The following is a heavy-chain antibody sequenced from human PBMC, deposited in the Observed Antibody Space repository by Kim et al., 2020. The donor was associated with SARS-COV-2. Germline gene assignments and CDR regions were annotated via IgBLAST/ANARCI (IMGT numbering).Heavy chain of an antibody. CDR3: ARHEEYNWNYNPFDY. CDR2: IDPSDSYT. D-gene: IGHD1-7*01. CDR1: GYSFTSYW. Sequence: GESLKISCKGSGYSFTSYWISWVRQMPGKGLEWMGRIDPSDSYTNYSPSFQGHVTISADKSISTAYLQWSSLKASDTAMYYCARHEEYNWNYNPFDYWGQGTLVTVSS. J-gene: IGHJ4*02. V-gene: IGHV5-10-1*01.